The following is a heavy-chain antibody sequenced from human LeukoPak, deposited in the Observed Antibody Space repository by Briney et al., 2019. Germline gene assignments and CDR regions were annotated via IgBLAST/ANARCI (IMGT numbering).Heavy chain of an antibody. CDR2: INAGNGNT. Sequence: ASVKVSCKASGGTFSSYTISWVRQAPGQGLEWMGWINAGNGNTKYSQKFQGRVTITRDTSASTAYMELSSLRSEDTAVYYCASIYGSGSYPEIWGQGTLVTVSS. V-gene: IGHV1-3*01. J-gene: IGHJ4*02. CDR3: ASIYGSGSYPEI. D-gene: IGHD3-10*01. CDR1: GGTFSSYT.